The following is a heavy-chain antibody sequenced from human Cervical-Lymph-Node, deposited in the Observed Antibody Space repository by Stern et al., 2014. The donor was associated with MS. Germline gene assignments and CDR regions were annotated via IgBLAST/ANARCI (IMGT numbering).Heavy chain of an antibody. J-gene: IGHJ6*02. CDR2: ISTRSTNL. V-gene: IGHV3-21*02. CDR3: ARINSKILYGMDV. Sequence: EVQLVESGGGLVKPGGSLRLSCAASGFTFNNHAMNWVRQAPGKGLEWVSSISTRSTNLYYADSVRCRFTISRDNAQSSLYLQMNSLTIEDTAVYYCARINSKILYGMDVWGPGTTVTVSS. CDR1: GFTFNNHA.